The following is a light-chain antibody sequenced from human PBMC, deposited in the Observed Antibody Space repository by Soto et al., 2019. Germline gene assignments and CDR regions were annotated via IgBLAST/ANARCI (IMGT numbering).Light chain of an antibody. CDR1: QSVSRSTS. Sequence: EIVLTQSPGTLSLSPGERATLSCRASQSVSRSTSLAWYQEKTGQAPRLLIYGASSRAVVVPDSFSGSGSGTDFTLTISRLEPEDFAVYYCQQYGDSPLTFGGGTKVE. J-gene: IGKJ4*01. CDR2: GAS. CDR3: QQYGDSPLT. V-gene: IGKV3-20*01.